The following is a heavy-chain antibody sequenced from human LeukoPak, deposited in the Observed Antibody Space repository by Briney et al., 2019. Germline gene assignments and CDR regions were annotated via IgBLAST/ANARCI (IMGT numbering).Heavy chain of an antibody. D-gene: IGHD3-22*01. CDR3: ARERGDSSGIMGLWFDY. Sequence: QPGRSLRLSCGASGFIFDDYSMHWVRQTPGKGLEWVSGITGNSGGMGYADSVKGRFIIYRDNDKNTLYLQMNSLRAEDTAVYYCARERGDSSGIMGLWFDYWGQGTLVTVSS. CDR1: GFIFDDYS. J-gene: IGHJ4*02. V-gene: IGHV3-9*01. CDR2: ITGNSGGM.